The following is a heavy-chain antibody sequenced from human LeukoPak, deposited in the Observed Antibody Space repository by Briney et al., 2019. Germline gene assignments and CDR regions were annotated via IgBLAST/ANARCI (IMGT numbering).Heavy chain of an antibody. D-gene: IGHD5-18*01. Sequence: SETLSLTCTVSGGSISSSSYYWGWIRQPPGKGLEWIGSIYYSGSTYYNPSLKSRVTISVDTSKNQFSLKLSSVTAADTAVYYCAREGDGYRPVEWGQGTLVTVSS. CDR2: IYYSGST. CDR3: AREGDGYRPVE. CDR1: GGSISSSSYY. V-gene: IGHV4-39*07. J-gene: IGHJ4*02.